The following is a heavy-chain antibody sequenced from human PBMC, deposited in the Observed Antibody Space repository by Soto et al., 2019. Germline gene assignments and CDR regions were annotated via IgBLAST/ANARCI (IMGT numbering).Heavy chain of an antibody. Sequence: QVQLQQWGAGLLKPSETLSLTCAVYGGSFSGSSWSWIRQPPGKGLEWIGEINHSGSTNYNPSLKSRVTISVDTSKNQFSLKLSSVTAADTAVYYCARGHVYSNYTPNFDYWGQGTLVTVSS. J-gene: IGHJ4*02. V-gene: IGHV4-34*01. CDR2: INHSGST. CDR3: ARGHVYSNYTPNFDY. CDR1: GGSFSGSS. D-gene: IGHD4-4*01.